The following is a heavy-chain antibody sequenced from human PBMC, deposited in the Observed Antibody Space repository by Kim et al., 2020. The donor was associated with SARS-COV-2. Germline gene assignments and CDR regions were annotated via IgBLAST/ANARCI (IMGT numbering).Heavy chain of an antibody. J-gene: IGHJ6*01. Sequence: YYADAVRGRFTISRDNAKSSLYLQMTSLRDDDTALYYCARGLSYGMEVWGQGITVTVSS. V-gene: IGHV3-48*03. CDR3: ARGLSYGMEV.